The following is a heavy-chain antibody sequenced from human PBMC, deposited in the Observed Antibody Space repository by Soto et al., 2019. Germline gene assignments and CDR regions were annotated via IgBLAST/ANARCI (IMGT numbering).Heavy chain of an antibody. V-gene: IGHV4-34*01. D-gene: IGHD6-13*01. CDR1: GGSFSGYY. J-gene: IGHJ6*03. CDR3: AREGIAAAGHHYYYMDV. CDR2: INHSGST. Sequence: SETLSLTCAVYGGSFSGYYWSWIRQPPGKGLEWIGEINHSGSTNYNPSLKSRVTISVDTSKNQFSLKLSSVTAADTAVYYCAREGIAAAGHHYYYMDVWGKGTTVTVSS.